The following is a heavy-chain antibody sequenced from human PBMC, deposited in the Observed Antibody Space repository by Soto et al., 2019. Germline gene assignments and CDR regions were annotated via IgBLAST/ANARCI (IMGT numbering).Heavy chain of an antibody. J-gene: IGHJ4*02. D-gene: IGHD6-25*01. V-gene: IGHV3-53*01. CDR2: IYSGGYT. CDR3: AAQRGGGGY. Sequence: EVQLVESGGGLIQPGGSLRLSCAVSGFTVSNNYMSWVRQAPGKGLEGVSVIYSGGYTAYGDSVKGRFTISRDNSKNTCERKKKRRPAQCRAVYYWAAQRGGGGYWGQGTLVTVSS. CDR1: GFTVSNNY.